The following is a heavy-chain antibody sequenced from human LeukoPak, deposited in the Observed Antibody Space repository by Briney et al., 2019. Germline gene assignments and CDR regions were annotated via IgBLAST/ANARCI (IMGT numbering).Heavy chain of an antibody. CDR2: INHSGST. D-gene: IGHD2-2*01. J-gene: IGHJ4*02. V-gene: IGHV4-34*01. Sequence: SETLPLTCAVYGGSFSGYYWSWIRQPPGKGLEWIGEINHSGSTNYNPSLKSRVTISVDTSKNQFSLKLSSVTAADTAVYYCARTTIVVVPAVDFDYWGQGTLVTVS. CDR3: ARTTIVVVPAVDFDY. CDR1: GGSFSGYY.